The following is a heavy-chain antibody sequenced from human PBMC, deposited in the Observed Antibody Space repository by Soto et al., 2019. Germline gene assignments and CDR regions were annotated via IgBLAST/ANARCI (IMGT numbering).Heavy chain of an antibody. J-gene: IGHJ6*02. D-gene: IGHD2-8*01. CDR1: EFTFSSYA. V-gene: IGHV3-30*18. CDR2: VSNDGSNK. CDR3: AKDQSTNSRSYHALDV. Sequence: QVQLVESGGGVVQPSESLRLSCAASEFTFSSYAMHWVRQAPGKGLEWVAVVSNDGSNKYYADSVKGRFTISRDNSKNTLNLQMNSLRAEDTAVYYCAKDQSTNSRSYHALDVWGQGTTVTVSS.